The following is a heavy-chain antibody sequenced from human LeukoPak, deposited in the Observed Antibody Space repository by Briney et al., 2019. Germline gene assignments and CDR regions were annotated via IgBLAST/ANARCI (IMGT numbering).Heavy chain of an antibody. Sequence: SETLSLTCTVSGGSFSDHYWTWIRQSPGKGLEWIGEVDHSGSTNYNPSLKSRVTISVDTSKNQFSLKLSSVTAADTAVYYCARGMGPEYYYDSSGYRTRGTFDIWGQGTMVTVSS. CDR2: VDHSGST. V-gene: IGHV4-34*01. D-gene: IGHD3-22*01. J-gene: IGHJ3*02. CDR1: GGSFSDHY. CDR3: ARGMGPEYYYDSSGYRTRGTFDI.